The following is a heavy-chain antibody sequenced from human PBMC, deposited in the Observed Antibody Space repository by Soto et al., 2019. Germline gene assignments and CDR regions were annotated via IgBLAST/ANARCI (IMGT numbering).Heavy chain of an antibody. V-gene: IGHV4-59*01. J-gene: IGHJ5*02. D-gene: IGHD2-15*01. CDR3: ARAGVVVAATSIRFDP. CDR1: GGSISSYY. CDR2: IYYSGST. Sequence: SSETLSLTCTVSGGSISSYYWSWIRQPPGKGLEWIGYIYYSGSTNYNPSLKSRVTISVDTSKNQFSLKLSSVTAADTAVYYCARAGVVVAATSIRFDPWGQGTLVTVSS.